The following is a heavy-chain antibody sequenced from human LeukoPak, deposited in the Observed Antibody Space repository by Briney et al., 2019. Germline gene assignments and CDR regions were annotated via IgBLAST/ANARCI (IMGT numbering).Heavy chain of an antibody. Sequence: ASVKVSCKASGYTFTTYGINWVRQAPGQGLEWMGWISGYNGNANYAQKLQGRVTMTTDTSTSTAYMELRSLRSDDTAVYYCVRDLSWGSGKSSEENWLDSWGQGTLVTVSS. CDR3: VRDLSWGSGKSSEENWLDS. J-gene: IGHJ5*01. CDR1: GYTFTTYG. V-gene: IGHV1-18*01. D-gene: IGHD3-10*01. CDR2: ISGYNGNA.